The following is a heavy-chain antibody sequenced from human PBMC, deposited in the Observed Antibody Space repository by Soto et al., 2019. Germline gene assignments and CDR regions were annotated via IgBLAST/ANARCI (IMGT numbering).Heavy chain of an antibody. Sequence: GGSLRLSCAASGFTFSSYAMHWVRQAPGKGLEWVAVISYDGSNKYYADSVKGRFTISRDNSKNTLYLQMNSLRAEDTAVYYCARGGTYWGGIDYWGQGTLVTVSS. CDR1: GFTFSSYA. CDR2: ISYDGSNK. CDR3: ARGGTYWGGIDY. V-gene: IGHV3-30-3*01. D-gene: IGHD2-8*02. J-gene: IGHJ4*02.